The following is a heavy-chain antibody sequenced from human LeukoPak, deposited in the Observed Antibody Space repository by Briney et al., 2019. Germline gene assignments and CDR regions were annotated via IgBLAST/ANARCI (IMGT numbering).Heavy chain of an antibody. CDR2: ISYDGSNK. D-gene: IGHD3-16*02. V-gene: IGHV3-30*18. CDR3: AKASSDCVWGSYRYY. J-gene: IGHJ4*02. CDR1: GFTFSSYG. Sequence: PGGSLRLSCAASGFTFSSYGMHWVRQAPGKGLEWVAVISYDGSNKYYADSVKGRFTISRDNSKNTLYLQMNSLRAEDTAVYYCAKASSDCVWGSYRYYWGQGTLVTVSS.